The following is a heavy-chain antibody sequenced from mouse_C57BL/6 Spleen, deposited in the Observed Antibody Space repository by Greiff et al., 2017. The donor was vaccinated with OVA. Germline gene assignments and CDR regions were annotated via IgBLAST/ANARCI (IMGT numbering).Heavy chain of an antibody. CDR2: ISDGGSYT. J-gene: IGHJ4*01. V-gene: IGHV5-4*01. D-gene: IGHD2-2*01. CDR3: ASSTMVTSGLMDY. CDR1: GFTFSSYA. Sequence: EVQRVESGGGLVKPGGSLKLSCAASGFTFSSYAMSWVRQTPEKRLEWVATISDGGSYTYYPDNVKGRFTISRDNAKNNLYLQMSHLKSEDTAMYYCASSTMVTSGLMDYWGQGTSVTVSS.